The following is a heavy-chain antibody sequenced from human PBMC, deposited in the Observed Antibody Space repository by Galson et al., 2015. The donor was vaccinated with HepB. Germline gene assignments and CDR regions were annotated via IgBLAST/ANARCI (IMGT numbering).Heavy chain of an antibody. D-gene: IGHD1-26*01. Sequence: SLRLSCAASGFTFSTYSMSWVRQAPGKGLEWVSAMSGSGGSKNYAKAVKSRFTSSRDNSKNTVYLQMNSLRAEDTAVYYCEKVSGSYFLEYWGQGTMVTVSS. CDR1: GFTFSTYS. J-gene: IGHJ4*02. CDR2: MSGSGGSK. V-gene: IGHV3-23*01. CDR3: EKVSGSYFLEY.